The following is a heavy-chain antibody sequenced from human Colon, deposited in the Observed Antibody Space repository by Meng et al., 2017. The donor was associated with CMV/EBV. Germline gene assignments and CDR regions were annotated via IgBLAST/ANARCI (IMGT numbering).Heavy chain of an antibody. Sequence: QGSGDTIRSYAISWVRQAPGQGPEWMGGVIPMVGIANYAQKFQGRVTITADNFTRTAYMNLSSLTSEDTAIYYCASSPTGMGGLGHWGQGTLVTVSS. CDR3: ASSPTGMGGLGH. CDR2: VIPMVGIA. D-gene: IGHD3-10*01. CDR1: GDTIRSYA. J-gene: IGHJ4*02. V-gene: IGHV1-69*10.